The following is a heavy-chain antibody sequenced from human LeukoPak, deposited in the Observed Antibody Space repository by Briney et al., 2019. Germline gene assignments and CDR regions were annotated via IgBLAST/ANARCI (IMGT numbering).Heavy chain of an antibody. CDR2: ISGSGGST. CDR1: GFTFSSYA. D-gene: IGHD3-16*01. V-gene: IGHV3-23*01. J-gene: IGHJ4*02. Sequence: PGGSLRLSCAASGFTFSSYAMSWVRQAPGKGLEWVSAISGSGGSTYYADSVKGRFTISRDNSKNTLYLQVNSLRAEDTAVYYCAKREGGVKGYFDYWGQGTLVTVSS. CDR3: AKREGGVKGYFDY.